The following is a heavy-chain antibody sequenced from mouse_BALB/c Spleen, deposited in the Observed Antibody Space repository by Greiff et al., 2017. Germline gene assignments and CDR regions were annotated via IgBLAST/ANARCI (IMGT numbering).Heavy chain of an antibody. V-gene: IGHV1-14*01. CDR2: INPYNDGT. Sequence: VQLQQSGPELVKPGASVKMSCKASGYTFTSYVMHWVKQKPGQGLEWIGYINPYNDGTKYNEKFKGKATLTSDKSSSTAYMELSSLTSEDSAVYYCARCYYDYDDGYYYAMDYWGQGTSVTVSS. CDR3: ARCYYDYDDGYYYAMDY. CDR1: GYTFTSYV. J-gene: IGHJ4*01. D-gene: IGHD2-4*01.